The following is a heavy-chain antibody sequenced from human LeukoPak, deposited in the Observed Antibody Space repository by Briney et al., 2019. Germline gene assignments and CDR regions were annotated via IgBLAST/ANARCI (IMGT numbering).Heavy chain of an antibody. Sequence: GGSLRLSCAASGFTFSSYSMNWVRQAPGKGLEWVSYISSSSTTIYYADSVKGRFIISRDNAKNSLYLQMNSLRAEDTAVYYCAMYYYDSSGYAQGWGQGTLVTVSS. V-gene: IGHV3-48*04. CDR2: ISSSSTTI. J-gene: IGHJ4*02. D-gene: IGHD3-22*01. CDR3: AMYYYDSSGYAQG. CDR1: GFTFSSYS.